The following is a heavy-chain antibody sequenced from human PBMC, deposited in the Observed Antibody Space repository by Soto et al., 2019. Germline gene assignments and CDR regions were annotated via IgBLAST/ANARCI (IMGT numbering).Heavy chain of an antibody. J-gene: IGHJ4*02. CDR1: GFTFSAFP. CDR3: TKGVVREPAYFDS. Sequence: GGTLRLSCAVSGFTFSAFPMYWVRQAPGKGQEWVAFISYDGRNEDYADSVKGRFTISRDNSKNTLYLQMNSLSSEDRAVYYFTKGVVREPAYFDSWGQGTLVTVSS. CDR2: ISYDGRNE. D-gene: IGHD3-10*01. V-gene: IGHV3-30*18.